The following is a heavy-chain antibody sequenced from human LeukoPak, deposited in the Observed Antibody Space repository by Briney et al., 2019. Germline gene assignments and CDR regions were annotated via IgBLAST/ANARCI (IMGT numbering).Heavy chain of an antibody. CDR2: ISYDGSDK. Sequence: GGSLRLSCAASGFTFDGYDMHWVRQAPGKGLEWVAIISYDGSDKYYGDSVKGRFTISRDNSKSTLYLQMNSLRAEDTAVYYCANDLFRWELPKGPLDPWGQGTLVTVSS. CDR1: GFTFDGYD. V-gene: IGHV3-30*18. D-gene: IGHD1-26*01. CDR3: ANDLFRWELPKGPLDP. J-gene: IGHJ5*02.